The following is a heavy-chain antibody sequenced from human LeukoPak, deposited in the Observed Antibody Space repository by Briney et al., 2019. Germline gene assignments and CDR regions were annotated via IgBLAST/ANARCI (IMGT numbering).Heavy chain of an antibody. CDR3: ATEGYSSSWGFDY. CDR2: IYSGGST. J-gene: IGHJ4*02. CDR1: GFTVSSNY. D-gene: IGHD6-13*01. Sequence: GGSLRLSCAASGFTVSSNYMSWVRQAPGKGLEWVSVIYSGGSTYYADSVKGRFTISRDNSKNTLYLQMNSLRAEDTAVYYCATEGYSSSWGFDYWGQGTLVTVSS. V-gene: IGHV3-53*01.